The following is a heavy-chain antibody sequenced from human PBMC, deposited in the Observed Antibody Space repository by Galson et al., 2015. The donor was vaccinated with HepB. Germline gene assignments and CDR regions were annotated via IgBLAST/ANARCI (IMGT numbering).Heavy chain of an antibody. CDR1: GFTFSSFW. D-gene: IGHD6-13*01. J-gene: IGHJ4*02. Sequence: SLRLSCAASGFTFSSFWMDWVRQAPGKGLEWVAVVSYDGGTKYYADSVKGRFTISKDKSRNTVYLQMDTLRPEDTAVYFCAREGDTYRSGRYGSWGQGTLVTVSS. CDR3: AREGDTYRSGRYGS. CDR2: VSYDGGTK. V-gene: IGHV3-30*03.